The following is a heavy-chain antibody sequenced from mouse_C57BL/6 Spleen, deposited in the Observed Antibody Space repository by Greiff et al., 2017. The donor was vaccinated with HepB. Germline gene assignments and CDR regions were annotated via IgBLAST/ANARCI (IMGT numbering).Heavy chain of an antibody. CDR2: IRSKSSNYAT. D-gene: IGHD2-2*01. V-gene: IGHV10-3*01. CDR1: GFTFNTYA. Sequence: EVQRVESGGGLVQPKGSLKLSCAASGFTFNTYAMHWVRQAPGKGLEWVARIRSKSSNYATYYADSVKDRFTISRDDSQSMLYLQMNNLKTEDTAMYYCVREGNYGYDLYAMDYWGQGTSVTVSS. J-gene: IGHJ4*01. CDR3: VREGNYGYDLYAMDY.